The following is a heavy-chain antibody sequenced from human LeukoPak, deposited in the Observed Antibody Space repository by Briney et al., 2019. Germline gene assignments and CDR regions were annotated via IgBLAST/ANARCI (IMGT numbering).Heavy chain of an antibody. CDR3: AKDADYGGNSYFDY. J-gene: IGHJ4*02. V-gene: IGHV3-23*01. CDR1: GFTFSSYA. Sequence: HPGGSLRLSCAASGFTFSSYAMSWVRQAPGKGLEWVSAISGSGGSTYYADSVEGRFTISRDNSKNTLYLQMNSLRAEDTAVYYCAKDADYGGNSYFDYWGQGTLVTVSS. D-gene: IGHD4-23*01. CDR2: ISGSGGST.